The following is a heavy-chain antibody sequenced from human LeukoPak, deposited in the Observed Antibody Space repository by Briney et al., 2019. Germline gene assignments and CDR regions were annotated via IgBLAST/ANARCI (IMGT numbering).Heavy chain of an antibody. CDR2: IRSKANSYAT. CDR1: GFTFSGSA. Sequence: GGSLRLSCAASGFTFSGSALHWVRQASGKGLEWVGRIRSKANSYATAYAASVKGRFTISRDNAKNSLYLQMNSLRAEDTAVYYCARDSREPTYCGGDCYPPPDMDVWGKGTTVTVSS. V-gene: IGHV3-73*01. J-gene: IGHJ6*03. D-gene: IGHD2-21*02. CDR3: ARDSREPTYCGGDCYPPPDMDV.